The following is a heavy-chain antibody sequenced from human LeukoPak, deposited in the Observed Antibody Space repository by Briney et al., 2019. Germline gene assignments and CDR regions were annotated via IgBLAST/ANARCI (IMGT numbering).Heavy chain of an antibody. J-gene: IGHJ4*02. D-gene: IGHD3-16*01. V-gene: IGHV3-21*01. CDR2: ISSSSTYI. CDR3: ANGGHDYADY. CDR1: GFTFRTYG. Sequence: GGSLRLSCAASGFTFRTYGMNWVRQAPGKGLEWVASISSSSTYIYYSDSVKGRFPLSRDNAKNSLYLQMNSLRAEDTAVYYCANGGHDYADYWGQGTLVTVSS.